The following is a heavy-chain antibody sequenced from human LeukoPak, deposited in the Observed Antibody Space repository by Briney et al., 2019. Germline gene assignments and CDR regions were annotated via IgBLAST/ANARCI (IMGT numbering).Heavy chain of an antibody. Sequence: SETLSLTCSVSGASVSSNSYYWAWIRQSPAKGLEWIGSVYYSVSTNYHPSPENRVTISKDTSKNQISLKMTSLTAEDTAVYYCARGRIMTNQIEYFQNWGQGTLVIVSS. CDR1: GASVSSNSYY. CDR3: ARGRIMTNQIEYFQN. CDR2: VYYSVST. V-gene: IGHV4-39*07. D-gene: IGHD1-14*01. J-gene: IGHJ1*01.